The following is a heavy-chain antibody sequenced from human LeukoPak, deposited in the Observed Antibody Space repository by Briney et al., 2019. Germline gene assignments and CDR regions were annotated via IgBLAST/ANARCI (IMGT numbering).Heavy chain of an antibody. Sequence: PSETLSLTCNVSGGSISSGSYYWTWIRQSPGKGLEWIGYMSNSGSTKYNPSLKSRVTISGDTSNNQFSLKLSSVTAADTAVYYCARGARWYPVYFDYWGQGTLVTVSS. CDR1: GGSISSGSYY. D-gene: IGHD4-23*01. J-gene: IGHJ4*02. V-gene: IGHV4-61*01. CDR2: MSNSGST. CDR3: ARGARWYPVYFDY.